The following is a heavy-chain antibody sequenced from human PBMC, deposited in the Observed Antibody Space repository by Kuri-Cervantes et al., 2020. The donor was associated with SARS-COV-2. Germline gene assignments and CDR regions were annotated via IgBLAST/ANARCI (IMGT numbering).Heavy chain of an antibody. CDR3: VKAPEGPDDY. CDR2: ISSSGSTI. Sequence: GESLKISCAASGFTFSSYEMNWVRQAPGKGLEWVSYISSSGSTIYYAGSVKGRFTISRDNSKNTLYLQMSSLRAEDTAVYYCVKAPEGPDDYWGQGTLVTVSS. CDR1: GFTFSSYE. V-gene: IGHV3-48*03. J-gene: IGHJ4*02.